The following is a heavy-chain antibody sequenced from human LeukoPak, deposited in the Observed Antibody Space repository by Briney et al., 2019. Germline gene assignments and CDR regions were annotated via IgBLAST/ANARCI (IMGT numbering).Heavy chain of an antibody. CDR2: ITGSGGST. Sequence: GGSLRLSCAASGFTVNGNYMSWVRQAPEKGLEWVSAITGSGGSTYYADSVKGRFTISRDNSKNTLYLQMNSLRAEDTAVYYCAKDQAGYYYESFDYWGQGTLVTVSS. CDR3: AKDQAGYYYESFDY. V-gene: IGHV3-23*01. D-gene: IGHD3-22*01. CDR1: GFTVNGNY. J-gene: IGHJ4*02.